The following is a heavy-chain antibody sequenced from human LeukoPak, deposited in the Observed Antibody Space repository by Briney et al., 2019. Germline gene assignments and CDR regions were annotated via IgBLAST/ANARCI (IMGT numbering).Heavy chain of an antibody. Sequence: SETLSLTCSVSGGSISSSTYYWGWIRQPPGRGLEWIGSIYYIGNTYYNPSLKSRVTISVETSKNQFSMRLSSVTAADTAVYSCASPYDSSGYYSAEYFQHWGQGTLVTVSS. CDR2: IYYIGNT. CDR3: ASPYDSSGYYSAEYFQH. V-gene: IGHV4-39*01. D-gene: IGHD3-22*01. J-gene: IGHJ1*01. CDR1: GGSISSSTYY.